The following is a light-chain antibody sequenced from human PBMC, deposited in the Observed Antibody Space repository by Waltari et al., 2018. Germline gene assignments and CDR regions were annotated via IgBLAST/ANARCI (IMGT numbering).Light chain of an antibody. Sequence: EIVMTQSPATLSVSPGERATLSCRASQSVSSNLAWYQQKPGQAPRLLIYGASTRATGIPARFSGSGSGTEFTLTISSLQSEDFAVYYCQQYNNWPFTFGPGTKVEMK. V-gene: IGKV3-15*01. CDR1: QSVSSN. J-gene: IGKJ3*01. CDR3: QQYNNWPFT. CDR2: GAS.